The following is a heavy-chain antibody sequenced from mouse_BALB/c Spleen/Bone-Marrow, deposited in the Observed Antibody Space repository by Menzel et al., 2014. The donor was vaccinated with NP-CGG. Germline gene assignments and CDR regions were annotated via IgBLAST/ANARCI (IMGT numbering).Heavy chain of an antibody. CDR3: ATIYYGNSYAMDY. V-gene: IGHV5-15*02. J-gene: IGHJ4*01. CDR1: GFTFSDYG. Sequence: EVKLMESGCGLVQPGGSRKLSCAASGFTFSDYGMAWVRQAPGKGPEWVAFISNLAYSIYYADTVTGRFTISRESAKNTLYLEMSSLRSEDTAMYYCATIYYGNSYAMDYWGQGTSVTVSS. D-gene: IGHD2-1*01. CDR2: ISNLAYSI.